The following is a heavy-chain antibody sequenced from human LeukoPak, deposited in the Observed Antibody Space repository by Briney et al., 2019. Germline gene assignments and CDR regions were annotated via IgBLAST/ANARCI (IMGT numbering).Heavy chain of an antibody. CDR2: ISGSGGST. CDR1: GFTFSSYA. V-gene: IGHV3-23*01. D-gene: IGHD2-21*01. Sequence: PGGSLRLSCAASGFTFSSYAMSWVRQAPGKGLEWVSAISGSGGSTYYAYSVKGRFTISRDNSKNTLWLQMNSLRAEDTAVYYCAKDGFLLWRGAFDIWGQGTMVTVSS. J-gene: IGHJ3*02. CDR3: AKDGFLLWRGAFDI.